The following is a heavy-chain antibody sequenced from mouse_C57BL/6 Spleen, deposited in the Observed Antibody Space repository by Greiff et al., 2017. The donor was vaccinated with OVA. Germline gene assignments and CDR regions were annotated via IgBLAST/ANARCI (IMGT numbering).Heavy chain of an antibody. CDR1: GYTFTSYW. Sequence: QVQLQQPGAELVKPGASVKLSCKASGYTFTSYWMQWVKQRPGQGLEWIGEIDPSDSYTNYNQKFTGKATLTVDTSSSTAYMQLSSLTSEDSAVYYCARTRDFDYWGQGTTLTVSS. CDR2: IDPSDSYT. J-gene: IGHJ2*01. CDR3: ARTRDFDY. V-gene: IGHV1-50*01.